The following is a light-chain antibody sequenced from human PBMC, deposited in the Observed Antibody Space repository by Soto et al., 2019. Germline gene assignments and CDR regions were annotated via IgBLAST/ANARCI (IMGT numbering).Light chain of an antibody. CDR3: MQPLQSWT. V-gene: IGKV2-28*01. CDR1: QSLQHNNGNTL. CDR2: LGS. Sequence: EIVMTQSPLSLTVTPGEPASISCKSSQSLQHNNGNTLLDWYMQKPGQSPQLLIYLGSRRAPGAPDRVSGSGSGTDFTLKISRVEAEDVGVYYCMQPLQSWTFGQGTKVEIK. J-gene: IGKJ1*01.